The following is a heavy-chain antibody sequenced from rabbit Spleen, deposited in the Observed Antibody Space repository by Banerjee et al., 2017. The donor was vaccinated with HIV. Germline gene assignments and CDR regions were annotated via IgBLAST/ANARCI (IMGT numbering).Heavy chain of an antibody. Sequence: QSLEESGGGLVKPGASLTLTCKASGFSFNSGYIMCWGPQAPGKGLEWIACIYAGSSGDTYSATWAKGRFTISKASSTTVTLQMTSLTAADTATYFCARDTGTSFSTYGMDLWGPGTLVTVS. CDR3: ARDTGTSFSTYGMDL. V-gene: IGHV1S40*01. CDR1: GFSFNSGYI. J-gene: IGHJ6*01. D-gene: IGHD8-1*01. CDR2: IYAGSSGDT.